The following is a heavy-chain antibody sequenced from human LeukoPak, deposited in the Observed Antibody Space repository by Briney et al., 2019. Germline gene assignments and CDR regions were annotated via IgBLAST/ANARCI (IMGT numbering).Heavy chain of an antibody. J-gene: IGHJ4*02. CDR1: GYTFTDHE. D-gene: IGHD3-10*01. V-gene: IGHV1-2*02. Sequence: GASVKVSCKASGYTFTDHEIFWVRQAPGQGLEYMGWIHPNTGGTNYAQKFQGRVTMTRDTTINTAYLELSSLTSDDTAVYYCARNKDGLYYWGQGTPVTVFS. CDR3: ARNKDGLYY. CDR2: IHPNTGGT.